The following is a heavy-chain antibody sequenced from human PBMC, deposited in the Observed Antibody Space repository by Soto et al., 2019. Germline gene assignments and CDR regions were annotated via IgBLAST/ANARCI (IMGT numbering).Heavy chain of an antibody. V-gene: IGHV5-10-1*01. Sequence: GESLKISCKGSGYSFTSYWISWVRQMPGKGLEWMGRIDPSDSYTNYSPSFQGHVTISADKSISTAYLQWSSLKASDTAMYYCARQANQHLIVVVVGAGMDVWGQGTTVTVSS. CDR3: ARQANQHLIVVVVGAGMDV. D-gene: IGHD2-15*01. J-gene: IGHJ6*02. CDR2: IDPSDSYT. CDR1: GYSFTSYW.